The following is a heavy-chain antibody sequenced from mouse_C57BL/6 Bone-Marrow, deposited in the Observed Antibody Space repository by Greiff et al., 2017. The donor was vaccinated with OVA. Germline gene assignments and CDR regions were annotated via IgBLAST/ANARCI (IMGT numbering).Heavy chain of an antibody. CDR2: IYPGSGST. Sequence: VQLQESGAELVKPGASVKMSCKASGYTFTSYWITWVKQRPGQGLEWIGDIYPGSGSTNYNEKFKSKATLTVDTSTSTAYMQLSSLTSEDSAVYYCARTTTVVSYFDYWGQGTTLTVSS. CDR1: GYTFTSYW. CDR3: ARTTTVVSYFDY. D-gene: IGHD1-1*01. V-gene: IGHV1-55*01. J-gene: IGHJ2*01.